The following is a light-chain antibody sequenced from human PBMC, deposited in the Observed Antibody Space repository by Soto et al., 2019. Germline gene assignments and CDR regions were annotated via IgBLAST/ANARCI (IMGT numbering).Light chain of an antibody. CDR3: MQGIQLPNT. Sequence: DIVMTQTPLSLSVTPGQPASISCKSSQSLLHTDGKTYLYWYLQKTGQPPQLLIYGVSNRFSGVPHRLSGSVSGTDFTLQISRVEAEDVGLYYCMQGIQLPNTFGQGTRLEIK. CDR2: GVS. J-gene: IGKJ5*01. V-gene: IGKV2D-29*01. CDR1: QSLLHTDGKTY.